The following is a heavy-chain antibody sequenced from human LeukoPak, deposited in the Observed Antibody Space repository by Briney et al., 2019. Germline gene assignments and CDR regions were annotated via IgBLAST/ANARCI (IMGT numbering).Heavy chain of an antibody. V-gene: IGHV4-59*08. CDR3: ARHSSGYSYDY. J-gene: IGHJ4*02. CDR2: IYDSGST. D-gene: IGHD5-18*01. Sequence: SETLSLTCTVSGGSISSYYWSWIRQPPGKGLEWIGYIYDSGSTNYGPSLKSRLTISVDTSKNQFSLKLRSVTAADTAVYYCARHSSGYSYDYWGQGTLVTASS. CDR1: GGSISSYY.